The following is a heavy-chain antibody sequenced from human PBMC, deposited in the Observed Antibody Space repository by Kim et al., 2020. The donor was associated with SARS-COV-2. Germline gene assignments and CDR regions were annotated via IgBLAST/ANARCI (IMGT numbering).Heavy chain of an antibody. CDR2: INHDETRT. CDR3: ARDSHYAMDV. J-gene: IGHJ6*02. Sequence: GGSLRLSCVASGFTFSPYWIHWVRQTPGKGLVWVSKINHDETRTTYADFVKGRFTISRDNAKNTVYLQMNTLTVEDTALYFCARDSHYAMDVWGQGTTVTVSS. V-gene: IGHV3-74*01. CDR1: GFTFSPYW.